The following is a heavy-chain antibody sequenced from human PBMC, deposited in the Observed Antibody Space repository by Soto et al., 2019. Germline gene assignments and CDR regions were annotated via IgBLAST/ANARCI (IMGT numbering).Heavy chain of an antibody. CDR3: AKVERMTPYTHLR. D-gene: IGHD1-26*01. CDR2: ISGRDAYT. CDR1: GFTINNYG. V-gene: IGHV3-23*01. Sequence: DVQVLESGGGLVQPGGSLRLSCEASGFTINNYGMAWVRQAPGKGLEWVSAISGRDAYTYYADSVQGRFTISRDNSRNTLYLQMNSLTAEDTALYYFAKVERMTPYTHLRWGQGTLVTVSS. J-gene: IGHJ4*02.